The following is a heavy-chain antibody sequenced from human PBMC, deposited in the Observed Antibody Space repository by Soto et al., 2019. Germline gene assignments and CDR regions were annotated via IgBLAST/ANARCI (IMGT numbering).Heavy chain of an antibody. CDR1: GGSISSGGYY. Sequence: QVQLQESGPGLVKPSQTLSLTCTVSGGSISSGGYYWSWIRQHPGKGLEWIGYIDNSGSTYYNPSLKSRVTISGDTSRSHFSLKLSSVTAADTAVYYCARLHYDFWSGAFDYWGQGTMVTVSS. V-gene: IGHV4-31*03. J-gene: IGHJ4*02. CDR3: ARLHYDFWSGAFDY. CDR2: IDNSGST. D-gene: IGHD3-3*01.